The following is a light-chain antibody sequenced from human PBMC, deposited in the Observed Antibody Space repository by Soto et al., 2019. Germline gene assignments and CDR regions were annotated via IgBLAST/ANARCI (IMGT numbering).Light chain of an antibody. CDR2: WAS. CDR3: QGTLS. J-gene: IGKJ4*01. Sequence: DSVMTQSPDSLAVSLGERATINCKSSQSVLHSSNNKNYLSWYQQKPGQPPKLLIYWASTRESGVPDRFSGSGSGTDFSLTISSLQAEDVAVYYCQGTLSCGGGTKVEIK. V-gene: IGKV4-1*01. CDR1: QSVLHSSNNKNY.